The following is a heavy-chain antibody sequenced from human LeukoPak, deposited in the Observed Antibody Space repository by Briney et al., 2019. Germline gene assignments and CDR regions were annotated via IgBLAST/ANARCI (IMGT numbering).Heavy chain of an antibody. J-gene: IGHJ4*02. CDR1: GGSISSYY. CDR2: IYYSGST. V-gene: IGHV4-59*06. CDR3: ARAPTRGIAVAVYFDY. Sequence: PSETLSLTCTVSGGSISSYYWSWIRQPPGKGLEWIGYIYYSGSTYYNPSLKSRVTISVDTSKNQFSLKLSSVTAADTAVYYCARAPTRGIAVAVYFDYWGQGTLVTVSS. D-gene: IGHD6-19*01.